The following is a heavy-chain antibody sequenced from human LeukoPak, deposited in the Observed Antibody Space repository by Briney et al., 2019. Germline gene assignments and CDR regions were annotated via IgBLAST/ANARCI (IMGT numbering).Heavy chain of an antibody. J-gene: IGHJ3*02. Sequence: SVKVSCKASGDTFSSYGVSWVRQAPGQGLEWMGRVIPIFGTANYAQRFQGRVTITTDESTSTAYMELSSLRSEDTAVYYYAREGAALRVDAFDIWGQGTMVTVSS. CDR2: VIPIFGTA. CDR3: AREGAALRVDAFDI. V-gene: IGHV1-69*05. CDR1: GDTFSSYG. D-gene: IGHD6-13*01.